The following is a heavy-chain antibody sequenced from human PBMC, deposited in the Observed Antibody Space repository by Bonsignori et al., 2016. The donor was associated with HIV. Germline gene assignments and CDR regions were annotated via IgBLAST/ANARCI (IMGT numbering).Heavy chain of an antibody. CDR1: GGSFSGYY. Sequence: SETLSLTCAVYGGSFSGYYWSWIRQPPGKGLEWIGEINHSGSTNYNPSLKSRVTISVDTSKNQFSLKLSSVTAADTAVYYCARGRPYYGSGSPSRLDYWGQGTLVTVSS. J-gene: IGHJ4*02. CDR3: ARGRPYYGSGSPSRLDY. CDR2: INHSGST. D-gene: IGHD3-10*01. V-gene: IGHV4-34*01.